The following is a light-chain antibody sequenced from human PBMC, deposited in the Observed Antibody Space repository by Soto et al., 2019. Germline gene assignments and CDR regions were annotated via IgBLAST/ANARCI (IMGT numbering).Light chain of an antibody. V-gene: IGLV2-14*01. CDR2: DVS. CDR3: NSYTTSGTRV. Sequence: QSALTQPASVSGSPGQSIAISCTGTSSDIGNYNYVSWYQQHPGKAPKLIIYDVSNRPSGVSDRFSGSKSGNTASLTISGLQAEDEADYYCNSYTTSGTRVLGGGTQLTVL. CDR1: SSDIGNYNY. J-gene: IGLJ3*02.